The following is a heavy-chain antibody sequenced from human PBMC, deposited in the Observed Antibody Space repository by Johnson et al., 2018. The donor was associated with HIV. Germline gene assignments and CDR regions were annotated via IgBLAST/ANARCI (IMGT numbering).Heavy chain of an antibody. CDR1: GLSVSYGY. CDR2: IYSGGNT. J-gene: IGHJ3*01. V-gene: IGHV3-53*01. Sequence: VQLVESGGGLIQPGGSLRLSCAASGLSVSYGYMTWVRQAPGKGLEWVSVIYSGGNTYYTDSVKGRFTISRDNSDNTMYLQMNRRRDEDTAVYYCARAPHDAFDVWGQGTMVTVSS. CDR3: ARAPHDAFDV.